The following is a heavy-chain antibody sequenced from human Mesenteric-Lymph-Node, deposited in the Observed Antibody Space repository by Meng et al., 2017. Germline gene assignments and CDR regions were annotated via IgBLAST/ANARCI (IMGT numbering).Heavy chain of an antibody. D-gene: IGHD3-10*01. Sequence: QVPLVQSGSELKKPGASVKVSCKASGYTFTSYAMNWVRQAPGQGLEWMGWFVNYRDTYPAPKFQDRVTMTTDTHTNTVIMELRSLTSDDTAVYYCVKGTPGRSYCDYWGQGTLVTVSS. V-gene: IGHV1-18*01. CDR2: FVNYRDT. CDR1: GYTFTSYA. J-gene: IGHJ4*02. CDR3: VKGTPGRSYCDY.